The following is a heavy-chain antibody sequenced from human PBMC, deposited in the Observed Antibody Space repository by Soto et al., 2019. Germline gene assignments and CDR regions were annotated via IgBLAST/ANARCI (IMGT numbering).Heavy chain of an antibody. CDR3: ARKTWYSGSYYNDY. CDR1: GFTFSSYW. V-gene: IGHV3-7*01. Sequence: GGSLRLSCAASGFTFSSYWMSWVRQAPGKGLEWVANIKQDGSEKYYVDTVKGRFTISRDNAKNSLYLQMNSLRAEDTAVYYCARKTWYSGSYYNDYWGQGTLVTVSS. CDR2: IKQDGSEK. D-gene: IGHD1-26*01. J-gene: IGHJ4*02.